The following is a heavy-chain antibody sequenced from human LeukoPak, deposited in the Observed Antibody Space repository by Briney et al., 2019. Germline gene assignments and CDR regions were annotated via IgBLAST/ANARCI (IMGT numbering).Heavy chain of an antibody. V-gene: IGHV4-59*08. CDR1: GGSISSHY. Sequence: SETLSLTCAVSGGSISSHYWSWIRQPPGKGLEWIGFIYYSGTTKYNPSLKSRVTISADTSKNQFSLKLSPVTAADTAVYYCARQADDSSSSLVYFDYWGQGTLVTVSS. CDR3: ARQADDSSSSLVYFDY. J-gene: IGHJ4*02. CDR2: IYYSGTT. D-gene: IGHD6-6*01.